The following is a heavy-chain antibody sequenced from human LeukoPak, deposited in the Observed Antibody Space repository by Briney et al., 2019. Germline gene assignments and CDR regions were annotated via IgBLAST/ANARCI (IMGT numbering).Heavy chain of an antibody. V-gene: IGHV4-61*02. CDR2: ISSSGST. D-gene: IGHD3-22*01. CDR1: GDSISSGDYY. Sequence: PSETLSLTCTVSGDSISSGDYYWSWLRQPAGKGLEWIGRISSSGSTNYTPSLKGRVTISVDTSKNQFSLKLSSVTAADTAVYFCARGPYSYDSSGAFDIWGQGTMVTVSS. J-gene: IGHJ3*02. CDR3: ARGPYSYDSSGAFDI.